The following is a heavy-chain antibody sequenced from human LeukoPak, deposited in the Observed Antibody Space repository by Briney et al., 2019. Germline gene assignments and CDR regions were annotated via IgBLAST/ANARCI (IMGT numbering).Heavy chain of an antibody. CDR2: IWYDGGKK. Sequence: GGSLRLSCAASGFTFSDYGMYWVRQAPGKGLEWVALIWYDGGKKYYTDSVRGRFAISRDNSKNTLYLQMNSLRAEDTAVYYCVRYCNGGSCYRAAFDVWGPGTTVTVSS. CDR1: GFTFSDYG. J-gene: IGHJ3*01. CDR3: VRYCNGGSCYRAAFDV. D-gene: IGHD2-15*01. V-gene: IGHV3-33*01.